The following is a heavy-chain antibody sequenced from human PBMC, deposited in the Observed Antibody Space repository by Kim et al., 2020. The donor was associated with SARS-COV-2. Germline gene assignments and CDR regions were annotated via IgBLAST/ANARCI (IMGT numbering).Heavy chain of an antibody. D-gene: IGHD3-22*01. Sequence: RVTISVDTSKNQFSLKLSSVTAADTAVYYCARHYYDSSGYYYYYYYGMDVWGQGTTVTVSS. CDR3: ARHYYDSSGYYYYYYYGMDV. J-gene: IGHJ6*02. V-gene: IGHV4-59*08.